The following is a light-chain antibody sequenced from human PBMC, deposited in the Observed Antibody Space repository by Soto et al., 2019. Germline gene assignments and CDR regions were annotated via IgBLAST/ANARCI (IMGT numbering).Light chain of an antibody. CDR3: AAWDDSLSGAV. CDR1: SSNIETNY. CDR2: RSD. J-gene: IGLJ7*01. V-gene: IGLV1-47*01. Sequence: QAVLTQPPSASGTPGQRVTISCSGSSSNIETNYVYWYQQLPGAAPKLLIYRSDHQPSGVPDRFSGSKSGTSASLAISGLRSEDEADYYCAAWDDSLSGAVFGGGTQLTVL.